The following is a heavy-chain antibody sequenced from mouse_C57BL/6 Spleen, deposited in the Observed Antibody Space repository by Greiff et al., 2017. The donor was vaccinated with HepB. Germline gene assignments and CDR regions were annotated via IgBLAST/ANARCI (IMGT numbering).Heavy chain of an antibody. CDR3: AREDYGNYFDY. V-gene: IGHV1-82*01. J-gene: IGHJ2*01. CDR2: IYPGDGDT. Sequence: QVQLKQSGPELVKPGASVKISCKASGYAFSSSWMNWVKQRPGKGLEWIGRIYPGDGDTNYNGKFKGQATLTADKSSSTAYMQLSSLTSEDSAVYFCAREDYGNYFDYWGQGTTLTVSS. D-gene: IGHD2-1*01. CDR1: GYAFSSSW.